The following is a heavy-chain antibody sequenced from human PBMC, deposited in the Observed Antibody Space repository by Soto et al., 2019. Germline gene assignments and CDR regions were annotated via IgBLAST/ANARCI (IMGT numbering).Heavy chain of an antibody. CDR3: PTRGTQGRWLEFADY. D-gene: IGHD5-12*01. CDR1: GGTFSSLG. J-gene: IGHJ4*02. Sequence: QVQLLQSGAEVKRPGSSVKVSCEASGGTFSSLGFTWVRQAPGQGLEWTGGIIPISGRTTFAQKFQGRVTITADESTRATSMQLPTLTSDHTAMYYCPTRGTQGRWLEFADYWGQGTLVTVSS. V-gene: IGHV1-69*01. CDR2: IIPISGRT.